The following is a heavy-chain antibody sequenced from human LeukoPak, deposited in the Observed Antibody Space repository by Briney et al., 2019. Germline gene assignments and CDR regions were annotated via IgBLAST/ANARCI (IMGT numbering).Heavy chain of an antibody. J-gene: IGHJ4*02. CDR1: GGSISSYY. D-gene: IGHD3-3*01. Sequence: SETLSLTRTVSGGSISSYYWSWIRQPPGKGLEWIGYIYYSGSTNYNPSLKSRVTISVDTSKSQFSLKLTSVTAADTAVYYCARGVPEYYDFWSGYFYYFDYWGQGTLVTVSS. CDR3: ARGVPEYYDFWSGYFYYFDY. CDR2: IYYSGST. V-gene: IGHV4-59*01.